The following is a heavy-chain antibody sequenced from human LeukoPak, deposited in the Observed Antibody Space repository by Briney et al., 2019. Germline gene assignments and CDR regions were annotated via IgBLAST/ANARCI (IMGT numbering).Heavy chain of an antibody. V-gene: IGHV3-30*04. CDR3: ARDGASTVTTDYYYGMDV. D-gene: IGHD4-17*01. CDR2: MSYNGSET. J-gene: IGHJ6*02. CDR1: GFTFSPY. Sequence: GSLRLSCAASGFTFSPYMHWVRQAPGKGLEWVALMSYNGSETYYADSVKGRFTISRDNSKNTLYLQMNSLRTEDTAVYYCARDGASTVTTDYYYGMDVWGQGTTVTVSS.